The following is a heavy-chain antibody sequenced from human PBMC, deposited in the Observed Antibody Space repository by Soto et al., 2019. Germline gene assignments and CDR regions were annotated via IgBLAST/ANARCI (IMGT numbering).Heavy chain of an antibody. J-gene: IGHJ4*02. CDR2: ISGSGSNT. Sequence: GGSLEVSCVTCGISFDSYAMCWVRQASGKGMDLVSDISGSGSNTYDADSVKGPFTIFRDNSKNTLYLQMNSPRAEDTAIYYCSKNTAYDISGYYGYLNYYFDKWGQGTIVTVSS. CDR1: GISFDSYA. CDR3: SKNTAYDISGYYGYLNYYFDK. V-gene: IGHV3-23*01. D-gene: IGHD3-22*01.